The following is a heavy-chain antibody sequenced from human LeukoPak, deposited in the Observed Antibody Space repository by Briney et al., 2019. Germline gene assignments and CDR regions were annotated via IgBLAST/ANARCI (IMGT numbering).Heavy chain of an antibody. J-gene: IGHJ4*02. CDR3: ARSMPNVFLGY. CDR2: IYYSGST. V-gene: IGHV4-59*01. D-gene: IGHD2-2*01. CDR1: GGSISSYY. Sequence: SETLSLTCTVSGGSISSYYWSWIRQPPGKGLEWIGYIYYSGSTNYNPSLKSRVTISVDTSKNQFSLKLSSVTAADTAVYYCARSMPNVFLGYWGQGTLVTVSS.